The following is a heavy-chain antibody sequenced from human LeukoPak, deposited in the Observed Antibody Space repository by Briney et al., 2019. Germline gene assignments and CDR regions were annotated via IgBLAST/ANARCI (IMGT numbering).Heavy chain of an antibody. Sequence: SETLSLTCAVSGYSISSGFYWGWIRQPPGKGLEWIGSIYHSGSTYFNPSLKSRVTISVDTSKNQFSLKLSSVTAAGTAVYYCARDLGYTSSSPFWYFDLWDRGTLVTVSS. D-gene: IGHD6-6*01. CDR3: ARDLGYTSSSPFWYFDL. J-gene: IGHJ2*01. CDR2: IYHSGST. CDR1: GYSISSGFY. V-gene: IGHV4-38-2*02.